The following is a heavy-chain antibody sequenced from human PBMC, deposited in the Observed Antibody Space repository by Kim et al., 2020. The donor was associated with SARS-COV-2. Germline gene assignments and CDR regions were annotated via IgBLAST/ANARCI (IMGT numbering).Heavy chain of an antibody. J-gene: IGHJ4*02. CDR2: LSDSGRST. CDR1: GFIFDNYG. D-gene: IGHD3-10*01. Sequence: GGSLRLSCAGSGFIFDNYGMSWVRQAPGKGLEWVSALSDSGRSTYYADSVKGRFTISRDNSKNTLFLQMNSLRDEDTAVYYCAKHWGSWTYYNYLAYLGQGALVTVSS. CDR3: AKHWGSWTYYNYLAY. V-gene: IGHV3-23*01.